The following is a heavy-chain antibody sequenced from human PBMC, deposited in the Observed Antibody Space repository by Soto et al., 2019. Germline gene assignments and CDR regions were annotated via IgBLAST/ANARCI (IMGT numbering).Heavy chain of an antibody. D-gene: IGHD4-17*01. J-gene: IGHJ4*02. CDR1: GGSISSGGYS. V-gene: IGHV4-30-2*01. CDR2: IYHSGST. CDR3: AREVYGDYLYYFDY. Sequence: PSETLSLTCAVSGGSISSGGYSWSWIRQPPGKGLEWIGYIYHSGSTYYNPSLKSRVTISVDRSKNQFSLKLSSVTAADTAVYYCAREVYGDYLYYFDYWGQGTLVTVSS.